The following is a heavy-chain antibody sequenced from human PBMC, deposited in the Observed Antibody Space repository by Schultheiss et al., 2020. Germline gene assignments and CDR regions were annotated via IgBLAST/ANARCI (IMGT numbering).Heavy chain of an antibody. CDR2: INPNSGGT. CDR3: ARDEGRGYYGMDV. V-gene: IGHV1-2*02. Sequence: ASVKVSCKASGSTFTGYYMHWVRQAPGQGLEWMGWINPNSGGTNYAQKFQGRVTMTRDTSISTAYMELRSLRSDDTAVYYCARDEGRGYYGMDVWGQGTTVTVSS. J-gene: IGHJ6*02. CDR1: GSTFTGYY.